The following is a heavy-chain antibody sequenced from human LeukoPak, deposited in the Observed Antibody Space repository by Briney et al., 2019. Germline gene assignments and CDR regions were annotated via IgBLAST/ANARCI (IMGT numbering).Heavy chain of an antibody. CDR1: GFTFSSYS. J-gene: IGHJ6*02. D-gene: IGHD3-3*01. CDR3: ARDKGFWSTHYGMDV. V-gene: IGHV3-48*01. Sequence: GGSLRLSCAASGFTFSSYSMNWVRQAPGKGLEWVSYISSSSSTIYYADSVKGRFTISRDNAKNSLYLQMNSLRAEDTAVYYCARDKGFWSTHYGMDVWGQGTTVTVSS. CDR2: ISSSSSTI.